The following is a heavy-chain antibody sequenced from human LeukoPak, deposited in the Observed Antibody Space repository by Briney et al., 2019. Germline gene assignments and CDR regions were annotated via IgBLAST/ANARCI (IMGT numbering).Heavy chain of an antibody. J-gene: IGHJ4*02. CDR1: GFTVDSNY. V-gene: IGHV3-53*01. D-gene: IGHD3-22*01. CDR3: ARASDYYDSSGYFPDPLDY. Sequence: GGSLRLSCAASGFTVDSNYLSWVRQAPGKGLEWVSTIYTGGNTYYAASVKGRFTISRDNSKNTLYLQMNSLRAEDTAVYYCARASDYYDSSGYFPDPLDYWGQGTLVTVSS. CDR2: IYTGGNT.